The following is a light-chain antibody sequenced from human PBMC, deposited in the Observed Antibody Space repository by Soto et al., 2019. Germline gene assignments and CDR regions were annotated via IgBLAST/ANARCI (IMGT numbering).Light chain of an antibody. CDR2: EVT. CDR1: SSDIGDHNY. J-gene: IGLJ2*01. V-gene: IGLV2-14*01. CDR3: SSYTSRSSLVV. Sequence: QSALTQPASVSGSPGQSITISCTGTSSDIGDHNYVSWYQQHPGKAPKLMLYEVTNRPSGVSNRFSGSKSGNTASLTISGLQAEDEADYYCSSYTSRSSLVVFGGGTKLTVL.